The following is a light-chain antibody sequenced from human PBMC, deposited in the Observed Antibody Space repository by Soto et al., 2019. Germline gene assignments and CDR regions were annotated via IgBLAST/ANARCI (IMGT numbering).Light chain of an antibody. CDR3: SSYTTRSTLVI. V-gene: IGLV2-14*01. CDR2: EVN. Sequence: QSALTQPASVSGSPGQTITISCSGTNSDVGGYNYVSWYQQHPGKAPKLMIFEVNNRPSGISNRFSGSKSGNTASLTISGLQAEDEADYYCSSYTTRSTLVIFGGGTKLTVL. J-gene: IGLJ2*01. CDR1: NSDVGGYNY.